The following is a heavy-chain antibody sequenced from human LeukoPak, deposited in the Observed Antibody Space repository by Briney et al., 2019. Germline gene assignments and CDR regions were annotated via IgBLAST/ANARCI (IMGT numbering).Heavy chain of an antibody. V-gene: IGHV3-23*01. CDR3: AKSYSSAWYAYSMDV. Sequence: GGSLRLSCAASGFTFNTYAMSWVRQAPGKGLEWVSTISGSGGGTYYADSVKGRFTISRDNSKNTQYLQMNSLRAEDTAVYFCAKSYSSAWYAYSMDVWGQGTTVTVSS. CDR2: ISGSGGGT. CDR1: GFTFNTYA. J-gene: IGHJ6*02. D-gene: IGHD6-13*01.